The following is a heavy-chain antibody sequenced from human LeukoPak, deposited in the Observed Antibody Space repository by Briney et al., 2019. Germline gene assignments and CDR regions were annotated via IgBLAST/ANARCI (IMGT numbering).Heavy chain of an antibody. J-gene: IGHJ4*02. Sequence: TSETLSLTCTVSGGSISSSSYYWGWIRQPPGKGLEWIGSIYHSGSTYYNPSLKSRVTISVDTSKNQFFLKLSSVTAADAAVYYCARDLAGTVGSPLFDFWGQGSLVTVSS. V-gene: IGHV4-39*07. D-gene: IGHD6-19*01. CDR3: ARDLAGTVGSPLFDF. CDR2: IYHSGST. CDR1: GGSISSSSYY.